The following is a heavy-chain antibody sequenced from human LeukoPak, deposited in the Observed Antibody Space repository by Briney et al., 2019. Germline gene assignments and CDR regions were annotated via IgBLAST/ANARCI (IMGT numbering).Heavy chain of an antibody. CDR1: GVSISSGDYY. J-gene: IGHJ4*02. Sequence: SETLSLTCTVSGVSISSGDYYWSWIRQPPGKGLEWIGYIYYSGSTYYNPSLKSRITISVDTSKSQFSLKVSSVTAADTAVYYCARLVPYSSNWYFDYWGQGTLVTVSS. D-gene: IGHD6-13*01. CDR3: ARLVPYSSNWYFDY. CDR2: IYYSGST. V-gene: IGHV4-30-4*01.